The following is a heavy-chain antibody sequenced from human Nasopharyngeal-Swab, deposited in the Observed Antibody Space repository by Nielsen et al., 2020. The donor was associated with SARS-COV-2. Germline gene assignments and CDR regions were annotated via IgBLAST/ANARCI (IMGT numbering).Heavy chain of an antibody. Sequence: GGSLRLSCAASGFTFSTYSMNWVRQATGQGLEWVSYISGGSSAIYYADSVKGRFTISRDNAKNSLYLQMNSLRDEDTAVYFCARDPGNSYANMDVWGQGTTVTVSS. D-gene: IGHD5-18*01. V-gene: IGHV3-48*02. CDR3: ARDPGNSYANMDV. CDR1: GFTFSTYS. CDR2: ISGGSSAI. J-gene: IGHJ6*02.